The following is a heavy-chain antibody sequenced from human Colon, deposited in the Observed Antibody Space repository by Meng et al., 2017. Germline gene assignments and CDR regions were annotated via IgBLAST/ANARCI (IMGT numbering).Heavy chain of an antibody. CDR1: GGSIKNGGYH. Sequence: QVPLPESGPGLVRPLEDLSLVCTVSGGSIKNGGYHWSWVRQHPGKGLEYIGFMSDSGTTDYNPSLRSRVAISEIGSSKNQFSLTLRSVTAADTATYFCARDTLYGTDYWGQGVLVTVSS. CDR2: MSDSGTT. CDR3: ARDTLYGTDY. D-gene: IGHD4-17*01. J-gene: IGHJ4*02. V-gene: IGHV4-31*03.